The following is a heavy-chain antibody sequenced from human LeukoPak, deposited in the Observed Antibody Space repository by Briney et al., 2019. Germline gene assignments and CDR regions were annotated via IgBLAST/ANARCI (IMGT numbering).Heavy chain of an antibody. CDR1: GFTVSSNY. V-gene: IGHV3-53*01. Sequence: GSLRLSCAASGFTVSSNYMSWVRQAPGKGLEWVSVIYSGGSTYYADSVKGRFTISRDNSKNTLYLQMNSLRAEDTAVYYCHITMVRGVIITKVEWGQGTLVTVSS. CDR3: HITMVRGVIITKVE. D-gene: IGHD3-10*01. CDR2: IYSGGST. J-gene: IGHJ4*02.